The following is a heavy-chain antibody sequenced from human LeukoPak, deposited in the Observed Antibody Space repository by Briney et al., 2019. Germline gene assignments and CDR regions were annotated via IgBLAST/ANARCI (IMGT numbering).Heavy chain of an antibody. Sequence: GGSLRLSCAASGFTFSSLWMSWVRQAPGKGLEWVAHINADGSGTYYVDSVRGRFTISRDNAKNSLYLQMNTLRAEDTAVYYCAKYLTRAFDYWGQGTLVTVSS. J-gene: IGHJ4*02. CDR2: INADGSGT. CDR3: AKYLTRAFDY. CDR1: GFTFSSLW. D-gene: IGHD2/OR15-2a*01. V-gene: IGHV3-7*01.